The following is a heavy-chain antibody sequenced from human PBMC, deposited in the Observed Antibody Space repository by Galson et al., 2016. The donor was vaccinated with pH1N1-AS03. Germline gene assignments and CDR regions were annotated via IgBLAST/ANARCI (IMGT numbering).Heavy chain of an antibody. J-gene: IGHJ4*02. Sequence: TLSLTCTVSGDSINSGNYYWSWIRQPAGKGLEWIGRIHSSGSTDYNSSLKSRVTISVDTSNNEFSLKLSSVTAADTAAYYFARELGAAGPEDSWGPGTLVTISS. CDR2: IHSSGST. V-gene: IGHV4-61*02. CDR1: GDSINSGNYY. CDR3: ARELGAAGPEDS. D-gene: IGHD6-13*01.